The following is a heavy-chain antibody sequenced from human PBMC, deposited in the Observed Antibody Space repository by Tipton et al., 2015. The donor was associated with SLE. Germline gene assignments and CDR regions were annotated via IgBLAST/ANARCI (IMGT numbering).Heavy chain of an antibody. D-gene: IGHD6-13*01. J-gene: IGHJ4*02. V-gene: IGHV4-59*08. Sequence: TLSLTCTVSGGPISSYYWSWIRQPPGKGLEWIGYIYYSGSTNYNPPLKRRVTISVDTSKNQFSLKLSSVTAADTAVYYCARHMGSSSWLAYWGQGTLVTVSS. CDR3: ARHMGSSSWLAY. CDR1: GGPISSYY. CDR2: IYYSGST.